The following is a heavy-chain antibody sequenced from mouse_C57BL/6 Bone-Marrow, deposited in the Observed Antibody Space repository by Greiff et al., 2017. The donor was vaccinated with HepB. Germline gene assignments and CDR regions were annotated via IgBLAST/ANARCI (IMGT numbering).Heavy chain of an antibody. CDR2: IYPGGGYT. CDR3: ARAQARYYDY. Sequence: QVQLQQSGAELVRPGTSVKMSCKASGYTFTNYWIGWAKQRPGHGLEWIGDIYPGGGYTNYNEKFKGKATLTATKSSSTAYMQFSSLTSEDSAIYYCARAQARYYDYWGHGTTLTVSS. D-gene: IGHD3-2*02. CDR1: GYTFTNYW. J-gene: IGHJ2*01. V-gene: IGHV1-63*01.